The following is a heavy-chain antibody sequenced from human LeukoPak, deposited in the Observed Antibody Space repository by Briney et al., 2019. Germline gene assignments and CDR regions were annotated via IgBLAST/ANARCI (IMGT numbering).Heavy chain of an antibody. CDR1: GRSISTDY. CDR3: AREPAGGGALDL. Sequence: WASLSLTWPVAGRSISTDYTSWVRQPPGKGLEWIVFLFNSGSTNYNPSLKGRVTISIDTSENRLYLKLCTLSAADTAVYYCAREPAGGGALDLWGQGTMVTVSS. J-gene: IGHJ3*01. CDR2: LFNSGST. V-gene: IGHV4-59*01. D-gene: IGHD2-15*01.